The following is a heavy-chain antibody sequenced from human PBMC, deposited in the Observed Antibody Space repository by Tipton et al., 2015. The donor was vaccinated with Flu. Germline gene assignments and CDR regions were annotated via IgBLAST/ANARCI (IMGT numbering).Heavy chain of an antibody. D-gene: IGHD5-24*01. CDR3: ATSGWRDPGESFDF. CDR1: GVSISSYY. Sequence: TLSLTCTVSGVSISSYYWSWIRQPPGKGLEWIGYIYYSGSTNYNPSLKSRVTISLDTSRNQFSLRVNSVTAADTAVYYCATSGWRDPGESFDFWGQGTLVTVSS. V-gene: IGHV4-59*07. J-gene: IGHJ4*02. CDR2: IYYSGST.